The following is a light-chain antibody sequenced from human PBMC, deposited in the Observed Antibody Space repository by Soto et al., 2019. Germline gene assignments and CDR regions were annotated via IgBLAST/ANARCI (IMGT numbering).Light chain of an antibody. J-gene: IGLJ1*01. CDR1: SSDVGGYNY. Sequence: QSVLTQPASVSGSPGHSITISCTGTSSDVGGYNYVSWYQQHPGKAPKLMIYDVSNRPSGVSNRFSGSKSGNTASLTISGLQAEDEADYYCSSYTSSSTPDVFGTGTKLTVL. CDR3: SSYTSSSTPDV. CDR2: DVS. V-gene: IGLV2-14*01.